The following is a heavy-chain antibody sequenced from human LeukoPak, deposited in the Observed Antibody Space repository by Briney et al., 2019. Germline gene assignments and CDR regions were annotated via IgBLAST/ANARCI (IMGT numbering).Heavy chain of an antibody. CDR3: ARVRDDFWSGSRVDFDY. Sequence: DPSETLSLTCTVSGGSISSSSYYWSWIRQPPGKGLEWIGSIYYSGSTYYNPSLKSRVTISVDTSKNQFSLKLSSVTAADTAVYYCARVRDDFWSGSRVDFDYWGQGTLVTVSS. D-gene: IGHD3-3*01. CDR2: IYYSGST. V-gene: IGHV4-39*07. CDR1: GGSISSSSYY. J-gene: IGHJ4*02.